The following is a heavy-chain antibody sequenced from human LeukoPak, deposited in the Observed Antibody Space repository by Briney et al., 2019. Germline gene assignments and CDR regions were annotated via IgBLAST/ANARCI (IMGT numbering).Heavy chain of an antibody. V-gene: IGHV1-2*02. D-gene: IGHD3-22*01. J-gene: IGHJ4*02. CDR2: INPNSGGT. CDR3: ARDLRFVYDSSGLSFDY. Sequence: ASVKVSCKASGYTFTGYYMHWVRQAPGQGLEWMGWINPNSGGTNYAQKFQGRVTMTRDTPISTAYMELSRLRSDDTAVYYCARDLRFVYDSSGLSFDYWGQGTMVTVSS. CDR1: GYTFTGYY.